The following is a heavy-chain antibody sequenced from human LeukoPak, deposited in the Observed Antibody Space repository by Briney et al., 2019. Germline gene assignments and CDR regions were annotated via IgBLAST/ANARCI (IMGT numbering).Heavy chain of an antibody. CDR3: ARDYYDSSGYYWSAEYYYYGMDV. Sequence: ASVKVSCKASGYTFTGYYMHWVRQAPGQGLEWMGIINPSGGSTSYAQKFQGRVAMTRDTSTSTVYIELSSLRSEGTAVYYCARDYYDSSGYYWSAEYYYYGMDVWGQGTTVTVSS. CDR1: GYTFTGYY. J-gene: IGHJ6*02. D-gene: IGHD3-22*01. V-gene: IGHV1-46*01. CDR2: INPSGGST.